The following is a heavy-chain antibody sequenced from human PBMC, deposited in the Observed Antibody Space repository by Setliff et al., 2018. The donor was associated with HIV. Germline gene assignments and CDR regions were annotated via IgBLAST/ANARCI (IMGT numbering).Heavy chain of an antibody. CDR3: VRGTLDF. CDR1: GFSLTTSGVG. CDR2: IHWNDAN. J-gene: IGHJ4*02. Sequence: ESGPTLVNPTQALTLTCTFSGFSLTTSGVGVGWIRQPPGKALEWLAVIHWNDANHYSPSLKTRLSITKDTSKNSLFLQMNSLRAEDTAVYYCVRGTLDFWGQGNLVTVSS. V-gene: IGHV2-5*01.